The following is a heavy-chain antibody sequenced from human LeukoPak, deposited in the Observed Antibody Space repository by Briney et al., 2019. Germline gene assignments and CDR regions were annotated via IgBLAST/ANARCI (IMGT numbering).Heavy chain of an antibody. V-gene: IGHV1-69*13. J-gene: IGHJ2*01. Sequence: ASVKVSCKASGGTFSSYAISWVRQAPGQGLEWMGGIIPIFGTVNYAQKFQGRVTITADESTSTAYMELSSLRSEDTAVYYCAREYRSWDWYFDLWGRGTLVTVSS. CDR2: IIPIFGTV. CDR3: AREYRSWDWYFDL. CDR1: GGTFSSYA. D-gene: IGHD1-26*01.